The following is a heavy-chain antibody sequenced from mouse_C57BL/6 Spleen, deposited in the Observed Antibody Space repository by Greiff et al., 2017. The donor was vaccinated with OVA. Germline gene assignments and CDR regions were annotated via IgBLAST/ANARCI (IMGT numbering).Heavy chain of an antibody. D-gene: IGHD1-1*01. CDR3: ARSPYYYGSSYGYFDV. J-gene: IGHJ1*03. V-gene: IGHV2-9-1*01. CDR2: IWTGGGT. CDR1: GFSLTSYA. Sequence: QVQLKESGPGLVAPSQSLSITCTVSGFSLTSYAISWVRQPPGKGLEWLGVIWTGGGTNYNSAPKSRLSISKDNSKSQVFLKMNSLQTDDTARYYCARSPYYYGSSYGYFDVWGTGTTVTVSS.